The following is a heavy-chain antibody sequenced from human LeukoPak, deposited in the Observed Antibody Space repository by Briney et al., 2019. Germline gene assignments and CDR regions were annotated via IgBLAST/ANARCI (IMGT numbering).Heavy chain of an antibody. CDR3: ARAHSWLRFLYYYMDV. J-gene: IGHJ6*03. Sequence: PSETLSLTCTVSGDSISRNDYYWGWIRQPPGKGLKWIGTIYYSGSAYYSPSLKSRVTISVDTSKTQFSLKLSSVTAADTAVYYCARAHSWLRFLYYYMDVWGEGTTVTVSS. D-gene: IGHD5-12*01. CDR1: GDSISRNDYY. V-gene: IGHV4-39*07. CDR2: IYYSGSA.